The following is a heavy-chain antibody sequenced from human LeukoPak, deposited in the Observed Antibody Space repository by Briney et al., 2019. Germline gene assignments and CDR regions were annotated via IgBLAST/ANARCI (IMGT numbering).Heavy chain of an antibody. J-gene: IGHJ4*02. CDR1: GGSFSGYY. CDR2: IYYSGST. CDR3: ARLPSYYDFWSGYYPNPPDY. D-gene: IGHD3-3*01. V-gene: IGHV4-59*01. Sequence: PSETLSLTCAVYGGSFSGYYWSWIRQPPGKGLEWIGYIYYSGSTNYNPSLKSRVTISVDTSKNQFSLKLSSVTAADTAVYYCARLPSYYDFWSGYYPNPPDYWGQGTLVTVSS.